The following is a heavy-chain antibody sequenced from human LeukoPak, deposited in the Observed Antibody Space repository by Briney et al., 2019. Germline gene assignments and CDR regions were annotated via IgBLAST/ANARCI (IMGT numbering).Heavy chain of an antibody. CDR3: ARETSLRYYDIIGGIVAPDV. D-gene: IGHD3-9*01. CDR1: GGSISSYY. Sequence: SETLSLTCTVSGGSISSYYWSWIRQPAGKGLEWIGRIYTSGSTNYNPSLKSLVTMSVDTSKNQFSLKLSSVTAADTAVYYCARETSLRYYDIIGGIVAPDVWGKGTTVTISS. V-gene: IGHV4-4*07. CDR2: IYTSGST. J-gene: IGHJ6*04.